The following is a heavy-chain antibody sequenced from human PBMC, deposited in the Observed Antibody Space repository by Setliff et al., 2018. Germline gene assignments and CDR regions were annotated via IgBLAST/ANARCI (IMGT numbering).Heavy chain of an antibody. CDR2: FDPEDGET. J-gene: IGHJ3*02. Sequence: ASVKVSCKASGYMFKSHGINWMRQAPGKGLEWMGGFDPEDGETIYAQKFQGRVTMTEDTSTDTAYMELSSLRSEDTAVYYCATDVPSTFGGASDAFDIWGQGTMVTVSS. D-gene: IGHD3-16*01. CDR3: ATDVPSTFGGASDAFDI. V-gene: IGHV1-24*01. CDR1: GYMFKSHG.